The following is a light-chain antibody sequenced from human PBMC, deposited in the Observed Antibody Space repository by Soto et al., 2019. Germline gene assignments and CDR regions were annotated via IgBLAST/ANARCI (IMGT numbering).Light chain of an antibody. CDR1: QGIGDT. V-gene: IGKV3-20*01. J-gene: IGKJ5*01. CDR3: QHYGSSLIT. Sequence: EVVLMQSPATLSVSPGEGVTLSCRASQGIGDTLAWYQHKPGQTPRLLIYDTSARATGVPARFSGSRSGTDFTLTISRLEPEDFAVYFCQHYGSSLITFGQGTRLEIK. CDR2: DTS.